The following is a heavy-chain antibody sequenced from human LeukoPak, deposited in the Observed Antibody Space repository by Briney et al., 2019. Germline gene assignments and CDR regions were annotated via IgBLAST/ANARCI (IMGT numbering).Heavy chain of an antibody. CDR2: ISGSNGHT. CDR3: ARDQSPGLFDS. CDR1: AYIFTNYG. Sequence: GASVKVSCKASAYIFTNYGISWVRHAPGQGIEWMGWISGSNGHTNSAQKFLGRVTMTSDTSTSTAYMELRSLRSDDTAVYYCARDQSPGLFDSWGQGTLVTVSS. J-gene: IGHJ4*02. V-gene: IGHV1-18*01.